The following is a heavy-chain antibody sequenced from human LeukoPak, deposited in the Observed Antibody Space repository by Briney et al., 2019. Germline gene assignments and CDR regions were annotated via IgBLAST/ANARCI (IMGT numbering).Heavy chain of an antibody. CDR1: GGSFSGYY. Sequence: SETLSLTCAVYGGSFSGYYWSWIRLPPGKGLEWIGEINHSGSTNYNPSLKSRVTISVDTSKNQFSLKLSSVTAADTAVYYCARGPRGYCSSTSCYYYGMDVWGKGTTVTVSS. V-gene: IGHV4-34*01. CDR3: ARGPRGYCSSTSCYYYGMDV. D-gene: IGHD2-2*01. J-gene: IGHJ6*04. CDR2: INHSGST.